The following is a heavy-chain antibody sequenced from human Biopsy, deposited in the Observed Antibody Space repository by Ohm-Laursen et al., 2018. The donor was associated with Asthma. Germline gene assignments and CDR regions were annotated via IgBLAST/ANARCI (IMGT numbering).Heavy chain of an antibody. CDR2: ISYDGGNK. CDR3: ARTHERWTSIQDDALDI. V-gene: IGHV3-30*03. D-gene: IGHD4-23*01. Sequence: SLRLSCSASGFTFSIYDIHWVRQAPGKGLEWVAVISYDGGNKFYGDSVKGRFTLSRGNSRNTLYLQMNSLRVEDTAIYYCARTHERWTSIQDDALDIWGQGTMVIVSS. CDR1: GFTFSIYD. J-gene: IGHJ3*02.